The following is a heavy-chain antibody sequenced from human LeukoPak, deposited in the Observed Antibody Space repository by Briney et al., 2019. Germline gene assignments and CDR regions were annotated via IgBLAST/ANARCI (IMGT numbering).Heavy chain of an antibody. D-gene: IGHD2-15*01. J-gene: IGHJ5*02. CDR1: GFTFSDYY. CDR2: ISSSGSTI. Sequence: GGSLRLSCAASGFTFSDYYMTWIRQAPGKGLEWVSYISSSGSTIYYADSVKGRFTISRDYAKNTLYLQMDSLRVEDTAMYYCAKDHSPGWFDPWGQGTLVTVSS. V-gene: IGHV3-11*04. CDR3: AKDHSPGWFDP.